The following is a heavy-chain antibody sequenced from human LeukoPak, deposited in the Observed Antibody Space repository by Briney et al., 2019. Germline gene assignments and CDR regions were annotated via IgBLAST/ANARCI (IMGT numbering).Heavy chain of an antibody. V-gene: IGHV3-21*01. CDR1: GFTFSSYS. D-gene: IGHD2-2*01. CDR2: ISSSSSYI. J-gene: IGHJ4*02. CDR3: ARGGCSSTSCYFFDY. Sequence: GGSLRLSCAASGFTFSSYSMNWVRQAPGKGLEWVSSISSSSSYIYYADSVKGRFTISRDNAKNSLYLQMNSLRAEDTAVYYCARGGCSSTSCYFFDYWAQGTLVTVSS.